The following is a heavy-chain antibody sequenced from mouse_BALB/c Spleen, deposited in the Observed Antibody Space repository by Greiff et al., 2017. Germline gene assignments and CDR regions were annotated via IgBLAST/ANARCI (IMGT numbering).Heavy chain of an antibody. D-gene: IGHD2-14*01. J-gene: IGHJ4*01. Sequence: EVKLVESGPGLVKPSQSLSLTCTVTGYSITSDYAWNWIRQFPGNKLEWMGYISYSGSTSYNPSLKSRISITRDTSKNQFFLQLNSVTTEDTATYYCARNYRYDHYYYAMDYWGQGTSVTVSS. V-gene: IGHV3-2*02. CDR1: GYSITSDYA. CDR3: ARNYRYDHYYYAMDY. CDR2: ISYSGST.